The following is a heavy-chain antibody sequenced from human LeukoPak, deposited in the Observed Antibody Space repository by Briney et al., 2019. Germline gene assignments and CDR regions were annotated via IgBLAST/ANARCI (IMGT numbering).Heavy chain of an antibody. Sequence: GGSLRLSCAASGFTFTTSWMHWVRQAPGKGLVWVSRINSDGSTRNYADSVKGRFTISRDNAKNALYLQMDSLRAEDAAVYYCVRPQDGYNGFDCWGRGTLVTVSS. CDR1: GFTFTTSW. V-gene: IGHV3-74*01. J-gene: IGHJ4*02. CDR2: INSDGSTR. CDR3: VRPQDGYNGFDC. D-gene: IGHD5-24*01.